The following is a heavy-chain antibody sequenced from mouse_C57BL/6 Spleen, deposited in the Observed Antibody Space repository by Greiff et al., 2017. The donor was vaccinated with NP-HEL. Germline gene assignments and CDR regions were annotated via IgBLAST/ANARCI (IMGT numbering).Heavy chain of an antibody. Sequence: VQLQQPGAELVRPGTSVKLSCKASGYTFTSYWMHWVKQRPGQGLEWIGVIDPSDSYTNYNQKFKGKATLTVDTSSSTAYMQLSSLTSEDSAVYYCAREERAMDYWGQGTSVTVSS. CDR1: GYTFTSYW. V-gene: IGHV1-59*01. J-gene: IGHJ4*01. CDR3: AREERAMDY. CDR2: IDPSDSYT.